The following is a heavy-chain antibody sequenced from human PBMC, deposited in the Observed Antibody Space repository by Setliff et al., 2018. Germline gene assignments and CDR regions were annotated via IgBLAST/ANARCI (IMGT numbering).Heavy chain of an antibody. CDR1: NGSISSGNYF. V-gene: IGHV4-39*01. CDR2: IFYTGST. CDR3: ARQPYSTTYYYYYYYMDV. J-gene: IGHJ6*03. D-gene: IGHD6-13*01. Sequence: LSLTCTVSNGSISSGNYFRGWIRQPPGKGLEWMGSIFYTGSTYYSPSLKSRVTMSIDTSKNQFSLNLNSVTAADTAVYYCARQPYSTTYYYYYYYMDVWGKGTMVTVSS.